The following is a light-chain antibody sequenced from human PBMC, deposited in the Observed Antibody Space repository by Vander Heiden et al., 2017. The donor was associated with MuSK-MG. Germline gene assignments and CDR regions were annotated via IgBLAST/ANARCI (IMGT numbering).Light chain of an antibody. CDR2: AAS. CDR3: QQSYETPPT. J-gene: IGKJ1*01. CDR1: QTSGTS. Sequence: DSQMTQSASSLSAPGGDRAPTTCPARQTSGTSLNWYQGKPGKAPQLLIYAASSMQSGVPSRFSGSGSGPDFTLTINSLQPEDFATYYCQQSYETPPTFGQGTKVEI. V-gene: IGKV1-39*01.